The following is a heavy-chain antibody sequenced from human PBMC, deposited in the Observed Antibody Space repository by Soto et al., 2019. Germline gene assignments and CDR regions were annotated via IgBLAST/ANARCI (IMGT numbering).Heavy chain of an antibody. CDR3: ARGGDNGRDFHH. V-gene: IGHV4-34*01. J-gene: IGHJ1*01. CDR2: INHSGST. Sequence: QVQLQQWGAGLLKPSETLSLTRAVYGGSLRGYYWSWIRQPPGKGLEWFGEINHSGSTNYNPSLRSRVTISVDTSKNQVSLKLTSVTAADTAVYYCARGGDNGRDFHHWGQGTLVTVSS. CDR1: GGSLRGYY. D-gene: IGHD4-17*01.